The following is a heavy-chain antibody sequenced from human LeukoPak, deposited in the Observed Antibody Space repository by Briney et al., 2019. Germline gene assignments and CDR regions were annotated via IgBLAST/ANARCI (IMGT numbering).Heavy chain of an antibody. CDR1: GGSISSSDYY. J-gene: IGHJ4*02. Sequence: LETLSLTCTVSGGSISSSDYYWGWIRQPPGKGLEWIGSFYYSGSTYYSPSLKSRVTISVDTSKNQFSLKLSSVTAADTAVYYCARHWIQLWFFDYWGQGTLVTVSS. CDR3: ARHWIQLWFFDY. D-gene: IGHD5-18*01. V-gene: IGHV4-39*01. CDR2: FYYSGST.